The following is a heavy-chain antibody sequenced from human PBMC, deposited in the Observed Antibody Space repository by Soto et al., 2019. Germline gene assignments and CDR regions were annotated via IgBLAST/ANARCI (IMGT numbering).Heavy chain of an antibody. D-gene: IGHD2-2*01. Sequence: SETLSLTCTVSGGSISSGGYYWSWIRQHPGKGLEWIGYIYYSGSTYYNPSLKSRVTISVDTSKNQFSLKLSSVTAADTAVYYCARAEVYCSSTSCYNYYGMDVWGQGTTVTVSS. CDR2: IYYSGST. J-gene: IGHJ6*02. CDR1: GGSISSGGYY. CDR3: ARAEVYCSSTSCYNYYGMDV. V-gene: IGHV4-31*03.